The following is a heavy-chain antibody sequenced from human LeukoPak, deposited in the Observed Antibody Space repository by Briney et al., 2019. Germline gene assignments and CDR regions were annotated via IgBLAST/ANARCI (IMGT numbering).Heavy chain of an antibody. CDR2: ISSSSSYI. Sequence: PEGSLRLSCAASGFTFSSYSMNWVRQAPGKGLEWVSSISSSSSYIYYADSVKGRFTISRDNAKNSLYLQMNSLRAEDTAVYYCARESDGNYGPFWGQGTLATVSS. D-gene: IGHD4-17*01. J-gene: IGHJ4*02. CDR3: ARESDGNYGPF. CDR1: GFTFSSYS. V-gene: IGHV3-21*01.